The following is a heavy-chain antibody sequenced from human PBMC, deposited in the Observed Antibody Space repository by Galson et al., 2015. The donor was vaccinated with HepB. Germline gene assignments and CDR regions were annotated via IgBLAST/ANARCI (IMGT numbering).Heavy chain of an antibody. CDR2: ISYDGSNK. CDR1: GFTFSSYA. V-gene: IGHV3-30-3*01. J-gene: IGHJ4*02. D-gene: IGHD6-13*01. Sequence: SLRLSCAASGFTFSSYAMHWVRQAPGKGLEWVAVISYDGSNKYYADSVKGRFTISRDNSKNTLYLQMNSLRAEDTAVYYCARETKYSSSLDYWGQGTLVTVSS. CDR3: ARETKYSSSLDY.